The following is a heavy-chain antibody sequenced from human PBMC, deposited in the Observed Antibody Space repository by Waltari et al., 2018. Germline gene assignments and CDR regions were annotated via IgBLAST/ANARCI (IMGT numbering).Heavy chain of an antibody. V-gene: IGHV4-34*01. Sequence: QVQLQQWGAGLLKPSETLSLTCAVYGGSFSGYYWSWIRQPPGKGLEWLGEINHSGSTNYNPSLKSRVTISVDTSKNQFSLKLSAVTAADTAVYYCARNPVVVVPAASRNYYYYYGMDVWGQGTTVTVSS. CDR3: ARNPVVVVPAASRNYYYYYGMDV. CDR2: INHSGST. CDR1: GGSFSGYY. J-gene: IGHJ6*02. D-gene: IGHD2-2*01.